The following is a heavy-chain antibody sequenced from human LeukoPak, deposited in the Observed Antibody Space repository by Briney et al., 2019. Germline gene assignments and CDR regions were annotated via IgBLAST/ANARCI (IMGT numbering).Heavy chain of an antibody. V-gene: IGHV4-34*01. CDR3: ARRVLLWSMVATGGFDY. D-gene: IGHD5-12*01. Sequence: SETLSLTCAVYGGSFSGYYWSWIRQPPGKGLEWIGKINHSGSTNYNPSLKSRVTISVDTSKNQFSLKLSSVTAADTAVYYCARRVLLWSMVATGGFDYWGQGTLVTVSS. CDR2: INHSGST. CDR1: GGSFSGYY. J-gene: IGHJ4*02.